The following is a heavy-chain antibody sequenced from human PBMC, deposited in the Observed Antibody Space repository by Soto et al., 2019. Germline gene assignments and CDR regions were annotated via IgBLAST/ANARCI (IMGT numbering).Heavy chain of an antibody. J-gene: IGHJ4*02. CDR1: GFNSSNYW. Sequence: EVQLVESGGGTDQSGGSLRLSCVVSGFNSSNYWLSWVRQAPGKGLEWVANIKQDGSERSYVDSVKGRFTISRDNAKNSEFLQMNSLRVEGTGVYYCARGRVEYLLGLFFFDSWGQGTPVTVSS. CDR2: IKQDGSER. D-gene: IGHD2-15*01. CDR3: ARGRVEYLLGLFFFDS. V-gene: IGHV3-7*05.